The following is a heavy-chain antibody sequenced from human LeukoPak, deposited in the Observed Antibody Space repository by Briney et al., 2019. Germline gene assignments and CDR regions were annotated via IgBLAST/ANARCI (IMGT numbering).Heavy chain of an antibody. CDR1: GGSISSYY. D-gene: IGHD3-3*01. J-gene: IGHJ3*02. V-gene: IGHV4-59*01. Sequence: SETLSLTCTVSGGSISSYYWSWIRQPPGKGLEWIGYIYYSGSTNCNPSLKSRVTISVDTSKNQFSLKLSSVTAADTAVYYCARGGFLEWLLNDAFDIWGQGTMVTVSS. CDR3: ARGGFLEWLLNDAFDI. CDR2: IYYSGST.